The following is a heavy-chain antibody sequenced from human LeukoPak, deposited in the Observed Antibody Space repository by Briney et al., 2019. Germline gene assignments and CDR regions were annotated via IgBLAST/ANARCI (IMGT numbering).Heavy chain of an antibody. V-gene: IGHV4-34*01. J-gene: IGHJ4*02. CDR3: ARGYYYDSSGYSAIFDY. CDR2: INHSGST. D-gene: IGHD3-22*01. CDR1: GGSFSGYY. Sequence: SETLSLTCAVYGGSFSGYYWSWIRQPPGKGLEWIGEINHSGSTNYNPSLKSRVTISVDTSKNQFSLKLSSVTAAHTAVYYCARGYYYDSSGYSAIFDYWGQGTLVTVSS.